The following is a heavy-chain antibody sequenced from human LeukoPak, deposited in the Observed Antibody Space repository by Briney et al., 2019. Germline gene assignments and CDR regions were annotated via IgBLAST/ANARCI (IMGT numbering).Heavy chain of an antibody. J-gene: IGHJ3*02. D-gene: IGHD3-16*02. V-gene: IGHV3-11*01. CDR1: GFTFSDYY. Sequence: PGGSLRLSCAASGFTFSDYYMSWIRQAPGKGLEWVSYISSSDSTIYYADSVKGRFTISRDNAKNSLYLQMNSLRAEDTAVYYCARHQDYDYVWGSYRLPSYALDIWGQGTMVTVSS. CDR3: ARHQDYDYVWGSYRLPSYALDI. CDR2: ISSSDSTI.